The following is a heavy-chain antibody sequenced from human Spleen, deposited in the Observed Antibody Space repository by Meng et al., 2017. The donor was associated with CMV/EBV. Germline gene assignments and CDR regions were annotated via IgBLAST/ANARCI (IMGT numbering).Heavy chain of an antibody. CDR3: ARTYCSGGSCYYYGMDV. J-gene: IGHJ6*02. CDR1: GFSFSSYG. D-gene: IGHD2-15*01. CDR2: IWFDGSNE. Sequence: GGSLRLSCEASGFSFSSYGMHWVRQAPGKGLEWVAVIWFDGSNEHYADSVKGRFSISRDNFKNTLYLEMSSLRAEDTAVYYCARTYCSGGSCYYYGMDVWGQGTTVTVSS. V-gene: IGHV3-33*01.